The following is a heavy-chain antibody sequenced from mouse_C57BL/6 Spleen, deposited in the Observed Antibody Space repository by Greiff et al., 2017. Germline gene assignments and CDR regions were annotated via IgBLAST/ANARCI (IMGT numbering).Heavy chain of an antibody. J-gene: IGHJ3*01. Sequence: VQVVESGPGLVQPSQSLSITCTVSGFSLTSYGVHWVRQSPGKGLEWLGVIWSGGSTDYNAAFISRLSISKDNSKSQVFFKMNSLQADDTAIYYCASYYGNRSWFAYWGQGTLVTVSA. CDR2: IWSGGST. D-gene: IGHD2-1*01. CDR3: ASYYGNRSWFAY. CDR1: GFSLTSYG. V-gene: IGHV2-2*01.